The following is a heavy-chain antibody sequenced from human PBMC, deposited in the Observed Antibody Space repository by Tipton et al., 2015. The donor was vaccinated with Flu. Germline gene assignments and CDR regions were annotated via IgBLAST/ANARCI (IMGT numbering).Heavy chain of an antibody. V-gene: IGHV4-61*02. CDR1: CGSISSGDYY. CDR3: ATYLSDLWSGYSGGWFDP. J-gene: IGHJ5*02. Sequence: LRLSCTVSCGSISSGDYYWSWIRQPAGKELEWIGRIYTSGSTNYNPSLKSRLTMSIDTSKDQFSLKLGSVTAADTAVYYCATYLSDLWSGYSGGWFDPWGQGTLVTVSS. D-gene: IGHD3-3*01. CDR2: IYTSGST.